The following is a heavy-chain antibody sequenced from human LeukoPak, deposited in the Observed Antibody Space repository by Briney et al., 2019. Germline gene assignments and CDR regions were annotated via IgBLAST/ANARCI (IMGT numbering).Heavy chain of an antibody. CDR2: ISYDGSNK. V-gene: IGHV3-30*18. Sequence: GGSLRLSCAASGFTFSSYGMHWVRQAPGKGLEWVAVISYDGSNKYHADSVKGRFTISRDNSKNTLYLQMNSLRAEDTAVYYCAKDEVPGIAVAKGAFDIWGQGTMVTVSS. J-gene: IGHJ3*02. CDR1: GFTFSSYG. D-gene: IGHD6-19*01. CDR3: AKDEVPGIAVAKGAFDI.